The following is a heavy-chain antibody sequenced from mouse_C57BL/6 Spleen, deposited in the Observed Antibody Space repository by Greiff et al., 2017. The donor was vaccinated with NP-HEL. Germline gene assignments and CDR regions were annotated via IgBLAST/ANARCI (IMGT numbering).Heavy chain of an antibody. V-gene: IGHV1-82*01. D-gene: IGHD1-1*01. J-gene: IGHJ2*01. Sequence: QVQLQQSGPELVKPGASVKISCKASGYAFSSSWMNWVKQRPGKGLEWIGRIYPGDGDTNYNGKFKGKATLTADKSSSTAYMQLSSLTSEDSAVYYCAREDITTVVATNFDYWGQGTTLTVSS. CDR2: IYPGDGDT. CDR1: GYAFSSSW. CDR3: AREDITTVVATNFDY.